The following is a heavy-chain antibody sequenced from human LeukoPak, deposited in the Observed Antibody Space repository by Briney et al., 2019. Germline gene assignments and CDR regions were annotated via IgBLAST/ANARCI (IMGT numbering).Heavy chain of an antibody. Sequence: SGPTLVNPTQTLTLTCTFSGFSLNTGGVGVGWLRQPPGKAPEWLALIYWDDDKRYSPSLKSRLAITRDTSKNQVVLTMTNMDPVDTATYYCAHSEDNDRTDWYAEYFQYWGQGTLVTVSS. J-gene: IGHJ1*01. D-gene: IGHD3-9*01. V-gene: IGHV2-5*02. CDR3: AHSEDNDRTDWYAEYFQY. CDR1: GFSLNTGGVG. CDR2: IYWDDDK.